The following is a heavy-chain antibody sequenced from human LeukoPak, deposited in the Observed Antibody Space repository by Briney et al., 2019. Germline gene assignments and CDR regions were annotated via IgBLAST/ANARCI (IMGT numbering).Heavy chain of an antibody. CDR2: IYHSGST. V-gene: IGHV4-38-2*02. Sequence: PSETLSLTCTVSGHSISSDYYWAWVRQPPGKGLEWIGSIYHSGSTYYGPALKSRVTISLDTSKNQFSLKLSSVTAADTAVYYCTRDPGYVRYMDVWGKGITVTVSS. D-gene: IGHD1-1*01. J-gene: IGHJ6*03. CDR3: TRDPGYVRYMDV. CDR1: GHSISSDYY.